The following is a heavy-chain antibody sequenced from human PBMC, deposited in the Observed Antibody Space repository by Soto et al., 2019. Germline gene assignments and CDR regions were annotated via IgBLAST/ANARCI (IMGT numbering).Heavy chain of an antibody. Sequence: QVQLGQSGAEVKKPGASVKVSCKASGYTFTSYRIRWVRQAPGQGLGGMGWISAYNGNTNYAQKRQGRVTMTTDTSPSTAYMELMSLRSDDTAVYYCARERITIFGVVIMPDYGGQGTLVTVSS. V-gene: IGHV1-18*01. J-gene: IGHJ4*02. CDR1: GYTFTSYR. CDR3: ARERITIFGVVIMPDY. D-gene: IGHD3-3*01. CDR2: ISAYNGNT.